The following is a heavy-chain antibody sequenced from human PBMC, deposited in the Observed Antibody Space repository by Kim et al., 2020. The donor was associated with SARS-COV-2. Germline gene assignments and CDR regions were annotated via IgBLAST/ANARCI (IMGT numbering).Heavy chain of an antibody. J-gene: IGHJ4*01. D-gene: IGHD3-10*01. CDR1: GFTFSDYY. V-gene: IGHV3-11*03. CDR3: ARTLYGPASHYYFDL. Sequence: GGSLRLSCAASGFTFSDYYMSWIRQAPGKGLEWVSYISSSNSYTNYADSMKGRFTISRDNAKNSLYVQMNSLRAEDTAVYYCARTLYGPASHYYFDLWG. CDR2: ISSSNSYT.